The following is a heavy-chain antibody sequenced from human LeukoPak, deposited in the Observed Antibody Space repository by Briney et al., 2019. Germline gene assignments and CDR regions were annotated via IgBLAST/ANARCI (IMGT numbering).Heavy chain of an antibody. D-gene: IGHD5-12*01. Sequence: GASVKVSCKASGYTFTSYGISWVRQAPGQGLEWMGWISAYNGNTNYAQKPQGRVTMTTDTSTSTAYMELRSLRSDDTAAYYCARDPGYDWLMIRFDPWGQGTLVTVSS. CDR1: GYTFTSYG. CDR3: ARDPGYDWLMIRFDP. V-gene: IGHV1-18*01. CDR2: ISAYNGNT. J-gene: IGHJ5*02.